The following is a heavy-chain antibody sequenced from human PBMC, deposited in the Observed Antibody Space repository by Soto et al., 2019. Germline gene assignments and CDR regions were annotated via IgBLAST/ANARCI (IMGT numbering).Heavy chain of an antibody. D-gene: IGHD3-16*02. CDR3: AREPRDDYVWGSYRHLDY. J-gene: IGHJ4*02. CDR1: GGTFSSYT. CDR2: IIPNLGIA. Sequence: QVQLVQSGAEVKKPGSSEKVSCKASGGTFSSYTISWVRPAPGQGLEWMGRIIPNLGIANYAQKFQGRVTITADKSTSTAYMELSSLRSEDTAVYYCAREPRDDYVWGSYRHLDYWGQGTLVTVSS. V-gene: IGHV1-69*08.